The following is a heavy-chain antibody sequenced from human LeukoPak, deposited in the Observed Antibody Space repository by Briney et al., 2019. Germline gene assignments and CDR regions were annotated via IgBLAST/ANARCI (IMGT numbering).Heavy chain of an antibody. Sequence: PGGSLRLSCSASGFTFSRYAMHWVRQAPGKGLEYVSAISSNGSSTYYADSVKGRFTISRDNSRNTLDLQMSSLRVEDTAVYYCVKDSSSGSYFDYWGQGTLVTVSS. V-gene: IGHV3-64D*06. D-gene: IGHD3-10*01. CDR1: GFTFSRYA. CDR2: ISSNGSST. J-gene: IGHJ4*02. CDR3: VKDSSSGSYFDY.